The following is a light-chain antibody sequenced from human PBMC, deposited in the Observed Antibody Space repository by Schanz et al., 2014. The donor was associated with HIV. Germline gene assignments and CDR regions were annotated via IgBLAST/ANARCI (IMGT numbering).Light chain of an antibody. V-gene: IGKV3D-15*01. CDR3: QHYGDSRGT. CDR2: ATS. CDR1: QSVSSN. J-gene: IGKJ4*02. Sequence: EIVMTQSPATLSLSPGERATLSCRASQSVSSNLAWYQQKPGQAPRLVIYATSTRAAGIPDRFSGTGSGTDFTLTISSLEPEDFAVYYCQHYGDSRGTFGGGTKV.